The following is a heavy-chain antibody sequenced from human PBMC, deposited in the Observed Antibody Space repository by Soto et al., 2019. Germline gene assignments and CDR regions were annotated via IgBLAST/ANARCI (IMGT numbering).Heavy chain of an antibody. J-gene: IGHJ3*02. V-gene: IGHV3-11*01. CDR3: ARYCSSTSCAPGAFDI. CDR1: GFTFCDYY. Sequence: GGSLRLSCAASGFTFCDYYMNWFRQAPGKGLEWVSYISSSGSTIYYADSVKGRFTISRDNAKNSLYLQMNSLRAEDTAVYYCARYCSSTSCAPGAFDIWGQGTMVTVSS. D-gene: IGHD2-2*01. CDR2: ISSSGSTI.